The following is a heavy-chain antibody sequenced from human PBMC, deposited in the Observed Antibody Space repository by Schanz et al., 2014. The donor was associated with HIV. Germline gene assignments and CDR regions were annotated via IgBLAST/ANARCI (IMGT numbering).Heavy chain of an antibody. Sequence: EVQLMESGGGLVQPGRSLRLSCAASGFTLEDYAMHWVRQAPGKGLEWVSGMSWNRRRIGYGDAVKGRFTISRDNANNFVYLEMNGLRVEDTAVYYCAKDQGYDFWSGYYNYYGMDVWGQGTLVTVSS. CDR2: MSWNRRRI. CDR1: GFTLEDYA. CDR3: AKDQGYDFWSGYYNYYGMDV. V-gene: IGHV3-9*01. J-gene: IGHJ6*02. D-gene: IGHD3-3*01.